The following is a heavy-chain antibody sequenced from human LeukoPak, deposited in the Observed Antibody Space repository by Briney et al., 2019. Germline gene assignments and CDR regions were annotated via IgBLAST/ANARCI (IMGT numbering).Heavy chain of an antibody. CDR2: IYHSGNA. CDR3: ARVRGPLRYFDA. J-gene: IGHJ4*02. V-gene: IGHV4-38-2*02. CDR1: GFSISKSYN. Sequence: SSETLSLTCTVSGFSISKSYNWAWIRQSPGKGLDWIGTIYHSGNAYYNPSLMSRVAMSVDTSNNHFSLTMISVTAADAGVYYCARVRGPLRYFDALGQGTLVTISS. D-gene: IGHD2-21*02.